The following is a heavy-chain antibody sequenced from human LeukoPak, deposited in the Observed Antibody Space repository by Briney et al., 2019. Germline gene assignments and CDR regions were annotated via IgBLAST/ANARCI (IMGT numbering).Heavy chain of an antibody. V-gene: IGHV5-51*01. Sequence: GESPKISCQGSGYTFNNYWIGWVCQMPGKGLEWMGIIYPGDSDTTYNPSFQGQVTFSVDKSSSTAYLRWSSLKASDTAIYYCARVGVRGVNGRAYFDYWGQGTLVTVSS. J-gene: IGHJ4*02. D-gene: IGHD3-10*01. CDR3: ARVGVRGVNGRAYFDY. CDR1: GYTFNNYW. CDR2: IYPGDSDT.